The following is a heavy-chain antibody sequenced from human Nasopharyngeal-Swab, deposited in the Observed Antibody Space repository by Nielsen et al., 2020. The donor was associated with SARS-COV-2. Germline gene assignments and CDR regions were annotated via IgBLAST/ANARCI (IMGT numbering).Heavy chain of an antibody. CDR3: ARILSGYDRYYFDY. J-gene: IGHJ4*02. V-gene: IGHV1-2*06. CDR2: INPNSGGT. D-gene: IGHD5-12*01. Sequence: WVRQAPGQGLEWMGRINPNSGGTNYAQKFQGRVTMTRDTPISTAYMELSRLRSDDTAVYYCARILSGYDRYYFDYWGQRTLVTVSS.